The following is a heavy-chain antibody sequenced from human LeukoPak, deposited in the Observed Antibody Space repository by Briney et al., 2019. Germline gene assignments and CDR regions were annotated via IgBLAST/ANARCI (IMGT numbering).Heavy chain of an antibody. CDR1: GGTFSSYA. CDR2: IIPIFGTA. D-gene: IGHD4-23*01. Sequence: GASVKVSCKASGGTFSSYAISWVRQAPGQGLEWMGGIIPIFGTANYAQKFQGRVTITADESTSTAYMELSSLRSEDTAVYYCARGIRPDDYGGNSNAFDIWGQGTMVTVSS. J-gene: IGHJ3*02. CDR3: ARGIRPDDYGGNSNAFDI. V-gene: IGHV1-69*01.